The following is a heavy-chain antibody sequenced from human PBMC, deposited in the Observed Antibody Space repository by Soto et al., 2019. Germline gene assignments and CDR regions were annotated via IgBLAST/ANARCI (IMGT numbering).Heavy chain of an antibody. J-gene: IGHJ4*02. V-gene: IGHV4-4*02. D-gene: IGHD6-19*01. CDR2: VFHTGTT. CDR1: GDSVSSPYY. CDR3: ARSAGWYAVHS. Sequence: QVQLQESGPGLVKPSGTLSLTCAVSGDSVSSPYYWCWVRQPPGKGLEWIGEVFHTGTTSYNPSLRSRVTISMDKSNNKFSLDLTSVNAAGTAVYYCARSAGWYAVHSWGPGTLVIVSS.